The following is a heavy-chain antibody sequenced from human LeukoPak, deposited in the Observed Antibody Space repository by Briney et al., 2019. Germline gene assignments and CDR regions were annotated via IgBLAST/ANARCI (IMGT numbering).Heavy chain of an antibody. J-gene: IGHJ4*02. CDR1: GGSISSYY. D-gene: IGHD1-26*01. V-gene: IGHV4-59*01. CDR3: ARGGSYYAY. CDR2: IYYSGST. Sequence: SETLSLTCTVSGGSISSYYWSWIRQPPGKGLEWIGYIYYSGSTNYNPSLKSRVTISVDTSKNQYSLKLSSVTAADTAVYYCARGGSYYAYWGQGTLVTVSS.